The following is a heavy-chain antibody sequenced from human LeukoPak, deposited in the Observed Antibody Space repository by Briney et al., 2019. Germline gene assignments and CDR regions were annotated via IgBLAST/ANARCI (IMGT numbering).Heavy chain of an antibody. V-gene: IGHV1-69*05. D-gene: IGHD2-15*01. J-gene: IGHJ4*02. CDR1: GGTFSSYA. CDR2: IIPMFATP. Sequence: GASVKVSCKASGGTFSSYAVSWVRQAPGQGLEWLGGIIPMFATPNYAQKFQGRVTITTDESTSIAYMELSSLRSEDTAVYYCTRGGAGWDYWGQGTWSPSPQ. CDR3: TRGGAGWDY.